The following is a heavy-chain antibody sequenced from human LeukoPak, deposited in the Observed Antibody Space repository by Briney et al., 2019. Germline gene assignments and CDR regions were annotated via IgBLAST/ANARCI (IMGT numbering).Heavy chain of an antibody. CDR1: GFTFNNYA. CDR3: AKGGVMVRGVIDY. V-gene: IGHV3-23*01. J-gene: IGHJ4*02. D-gene: IGHD3-10*01. Sequence: PGGSLRLSCATSGFTFNNYAMSWVRQAPGKGLEWVSAISGSGGSTYYADSVKGRFTISRDNSKNTLYLQMNSLRAEDTAVYYCAKGGVMVRGVIDYWGQGTLVTVSS. CDR2: ISGSGGST.